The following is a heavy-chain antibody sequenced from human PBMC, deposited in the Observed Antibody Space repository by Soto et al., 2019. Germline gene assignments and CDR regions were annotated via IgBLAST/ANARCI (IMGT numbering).Heavy chain of an antibody. J-gene: IGHJ5*02. CDR2: TYYRSKWYK. CDR1: GDSVSSNSAA. Sequence: SQTLSLTCAISGDSVSSNSAAWNCIRQSPSRGLEWLGRTYYRSKWYKEYAASVRSRITINPDTSKNQFSLQLNSVSPEDTAVYYCVRTVGWLDPWGQGILVTVSS. D-gene: IGHD2-15*01. CDR3: VRTVGWLDP. V-gene: IGHV6-1*01.